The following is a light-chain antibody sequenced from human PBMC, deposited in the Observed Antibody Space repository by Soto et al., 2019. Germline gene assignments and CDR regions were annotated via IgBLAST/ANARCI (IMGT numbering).Light chain of an antibody. J-gene: IGKJ2*01. CDR1: QSVSSF. CDR2: DVS. CDR3: LQRTDWPPVYT. V-gene: IGKV3-11*01. Sequence: EIVLTQSPVTLSLSPGERATLSCRASQSVSSFLAWYQQKPGQPPRLLIYDVSNRAAGIPARFSGSGSGTDFTLTISSLEPEDFAVYHCLQRTDWPPVYTFGQGNKVDIK.